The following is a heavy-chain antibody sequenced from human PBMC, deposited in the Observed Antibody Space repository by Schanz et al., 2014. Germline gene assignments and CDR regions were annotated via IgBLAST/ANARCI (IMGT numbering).Heavy chain of an antibody. CDR2: INPTGGST. CDR1: GYTFSSYG. CDR3: ARAAYGGYTSTPLRY. D-gene: IGHD5-12*01. Sequence: QVQLVQSGAEVKKPGASVKVSCKASGYTFSSYGISWVRQAPGQGLEWMGIINPTGGSTSYAQRFQGRVTVTRDTSTSTVYMELSSLRSEDTAVYYCARAAYGGYTSTPLRYWGQGTLVTVSS. J-gene: IGHJ4*02. V-gene: IGHV1-46*01.